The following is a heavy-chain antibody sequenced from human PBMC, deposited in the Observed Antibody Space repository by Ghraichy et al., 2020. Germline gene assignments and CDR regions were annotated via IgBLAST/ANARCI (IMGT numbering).Heavy chain of an antibody. J-gene: IGHJ4*02. V-gene: IGHV3-30*18. CDR2: ISYDGSNK. CDR1: GFTFSSYG. CDR3: AKDEIGIAVAGTFDY. D-gene: IGHD6-19*01. Sequence: GGSLRLSCAASGFTFSSYGMHWVRQAPGKGLEWVAVISYDGSNKYYADSVKGRFTISRDNSKNTLYLQMNSLRAEDTAVYYCAKDEIGIAVAGTFDYWGQGTLVTVSS.